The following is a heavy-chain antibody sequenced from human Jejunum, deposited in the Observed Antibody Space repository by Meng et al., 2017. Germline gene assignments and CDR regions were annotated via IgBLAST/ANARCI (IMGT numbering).Heavy chain of an antibody. CDR2: IYYSGST. V-gene: IGHV4-31*01. CDR3: ARVNWTSSYWYFDL. D-gene: IGHD1-1*01. Sequence: QMHVQGSGPGLGKPAQNLSLTCTVSGASMSSGNYCWTWIRQHPGKGLEWIGYIYYSGSTYYNPSLQSLVTISIDMSENQFSLKLTSVTAADTAVYYCARVNWTSSYWYFDLWGRGTLVTVSS. J-gene: IGHJ2*01. CDR1: GASMSSGNYC.